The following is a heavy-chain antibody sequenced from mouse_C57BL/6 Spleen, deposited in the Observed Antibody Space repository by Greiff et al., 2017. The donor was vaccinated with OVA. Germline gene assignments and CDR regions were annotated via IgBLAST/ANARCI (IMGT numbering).Heavy chain of an antibody. V-gene: IGHV5-17*01. Sequence: EVKLEESGGGLVKPGGSLKLSCAASGFTFSDYGMHWVRQAPEKGLEWVAYISRGSSTIYYADTVKGRFTLSRDNAKNTLFLQMTSLRSEDTAMYYSARDTVLGGSAMDYWGQGTSVTVSS. J-gene: IGHJ4*01. CDR3: ARDTVLGGSAMDY. CDR1: GFTFSDYG. CDR2: ISRGSSTI. D-gene: IGHD1-1*01.